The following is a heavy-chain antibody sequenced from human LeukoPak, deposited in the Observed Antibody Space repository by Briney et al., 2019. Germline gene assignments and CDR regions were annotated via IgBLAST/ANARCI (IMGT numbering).Heavy chain of an antibody. V-gene: IGHV3-21*01. J-gene: IGHJ4*02. D-gene: IGHD4-17*01. CDR3: ANQHDYGDYVSDY. CDR1: GFTFSSYS. Sequence: GGSLRLSCAASGFTFSSYSMNWVRQAPGKGLEWVSSISSSSSYIYYADSVKGRFTVSRDNAKNSLYLQMNSLRAEDTAVYYCANQHDYGDYVSDYWGQGTLATVSS. CDR2: ISSSSSYI.